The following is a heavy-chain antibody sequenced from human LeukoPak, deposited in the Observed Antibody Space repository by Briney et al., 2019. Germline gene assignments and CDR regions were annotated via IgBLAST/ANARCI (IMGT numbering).Heavy chain of an antibody. CDR2: ISWNSGTI. CDR1: GFTFDDYA. V-gene: IGHV3-9*01. D-gene: IGHD6-19*01. J-gene: IGHJ4*02. CDR3: AKVFVSSGWSAFHY. Sequence: SGGSLRLSCAASGFTFDDYAMHWVRQAPGKGLEWVSGISWNSGTIVYADSVKGRFTISRDNAKNSLFLQMNSLRAEDTAFYYCAKVFVSSGWSAFHYWGQGTLVTVSS.